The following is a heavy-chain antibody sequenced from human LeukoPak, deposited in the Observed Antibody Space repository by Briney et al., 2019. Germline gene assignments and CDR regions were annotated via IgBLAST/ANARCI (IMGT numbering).Heavy chain of an antibody. Sequence: SETLFLTCTVSGGSISSYYWSWIRQPAGKGLEWIGRIHTSGSTNYNPSLKSRVTMSGDTSKNQFSLKLSSVTAADTAVYYCARELGYCSGDSCSFYYYIDVWGKGTTVTISS. V-gene: IGHV4-4*07. D-gene: IGHD2-15*01. CDR2: IHTSGST. CDR1: GGSISSYY. J-gene: IGHJ6*03. CDR3: ARELGYCSGDSCSFYYYIDV.